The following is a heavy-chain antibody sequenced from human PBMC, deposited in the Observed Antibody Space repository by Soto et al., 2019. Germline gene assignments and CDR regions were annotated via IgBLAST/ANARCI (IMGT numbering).Heavy chain of an antibody. CDR2: IYSGGST. D-gene: IGHD3-10*01. Sequence: VGSLRLSCAASGFTVSSNYMSWVRQAPGKGLEWVSVIYSGGSTYYADSVKGRFTISRDNSKNTLYLQMNSLRAEDTAVYYCARDGYYGSGSFSDYWGQGTLVTVSS. CDR3: ARDGYYGSGSFSDY. J-gene: IGHJ4*02. CDR1: GFTVSSNY. V-gene: IGHV3-53*01.